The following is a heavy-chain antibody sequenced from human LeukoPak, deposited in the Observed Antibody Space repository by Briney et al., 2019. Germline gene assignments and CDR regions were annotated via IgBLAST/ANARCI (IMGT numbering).Heavy chain of an antibody. CDR3: ARRVLYLHSGYYFDY. J-gene: IGHJ4*02. CDR2: ISSSGSTI. V-gene: IGHV3-11*01. Sequence: GGSLRLSCAASGFTFSDYYMSWIRQAPGKGLGWVSYISSSGSTIYYADSVKGRFTISRDNAKNSLYLQMNSLRAEDTAVYYCARRVLYLHSGYYFDYWGQGTLVTVSS. CDR1: GFTFSDYY. D-gene: IGHD3-10*01.